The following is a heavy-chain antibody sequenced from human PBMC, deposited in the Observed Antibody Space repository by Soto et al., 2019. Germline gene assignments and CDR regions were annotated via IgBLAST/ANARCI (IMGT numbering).Heavy chain of an antibody. V-gene: IGHV1-18*01. Sequence: ASVKVSCKASGYTFTSYGISWVRQAPGQGLEWMGWISAYNGNTNYAQKLQGRVTMTTDTSTSTAYMELRSLRSDDTAVYYCASNNYSNYGYYYYGMDVSGQGTTVTVSS. CDR1: GYTFTSYG. D-gene: IGHD4-4*01. J-gene: IGHJ6*02. CDR2: ISAYNGNT. CDR3: ASNNYSNYGYYYYGMDV.